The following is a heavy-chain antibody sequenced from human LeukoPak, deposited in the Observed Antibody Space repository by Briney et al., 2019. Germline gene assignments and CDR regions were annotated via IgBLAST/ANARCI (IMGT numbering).Heavy chain of an antibody. Sequence: SETLSLTCTVSGGSISSYYWSWIRQPPGKGLEWIGYIYYSGSTNYNPSLKSRVTISVDTSKNQFSLKLSSVTAADTAVYYCARDRGYSYGYFDYWGQGTLVTVSS. CDR2: IYYSGST. J-gene: IGHJ4*02. CDR3: ARDRGYSYGYFDY. CDR1: GGSISSYY. V-gene: IGHV4-59*01. D-gene: IGHD5-18*01.